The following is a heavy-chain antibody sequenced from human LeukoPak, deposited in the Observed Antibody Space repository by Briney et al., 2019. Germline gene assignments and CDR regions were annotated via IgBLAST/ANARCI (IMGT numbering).Heavy chain of an antibody. J-gene: IGHJ2*01. CDR2: ISSGGDAT. D-gene: IGHD2-8*01. CDR1: GVTFSSYW. Sequence: GGSLRFSCAASGVTFSSYWMHWVRQVPGKGLEWVSTISSGGDATYYAASVKGRFTISRDVSKNTLSLQMVSLRAEDTAVYYCARRLVSPHWYFDLWGRGTVVTVSS. CDR3: ARRLVSPHWYFDL. V-gene: IGHV3-23*01.